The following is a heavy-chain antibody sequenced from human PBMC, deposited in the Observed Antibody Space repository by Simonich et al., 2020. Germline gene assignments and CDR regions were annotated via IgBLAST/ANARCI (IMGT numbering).Heavy chain of an antibody. Sequence: QVQLVQSGAEVKKPGASVKVSCKASGYTFTGYYMHWVRQAPGQGLEWMGWVNPNSGGTNYGQKFQGRVNMTGDTSISTAYMELSRLRSDDTAVYYCARNGLVGILKAFDIWGQGTMVTVSS. V-gene: IGHV1-2*02. CDR2: VNPNSGGT. D-gene: IGHD2-21*01. J-gene: IGHJ3*02. CDR3: ARNGLVGILKAFDI. CDR1: GYTFTGYY.